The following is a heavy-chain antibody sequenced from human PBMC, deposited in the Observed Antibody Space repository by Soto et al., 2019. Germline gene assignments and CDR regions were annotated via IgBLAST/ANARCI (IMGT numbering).Heavy chain of an antibody. CDR1: GFTYSAYY. D-gene: IGHD2-2*01. V-gene: IGHV3-7*03. J-gene: IGHJ4*02. Sequence: PGGSLRISCSASGFTYSAYYMNWVRQAPGKGLEWVANIKDDGTKTFYADSVRGRFTISRDNAKNSLYLQMNSLRAEDTAVYYCASLNWEVPATGPWGRGTLVTVSS. CDR3: ASLNWEVPATGP. CDR2: IKDDGTKT.